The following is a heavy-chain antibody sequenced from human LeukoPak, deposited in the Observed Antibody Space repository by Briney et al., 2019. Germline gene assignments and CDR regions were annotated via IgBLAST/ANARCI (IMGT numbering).Heavy chain of an antibody. V-gene: IGHV4-34*01. J-gene: IGHJ1*01. Sequence: PSETLSLTCAIYGGSSSGYYWNWIRQPPGKGLEWIGEINQSGSTNYNPSLNSRLTMSVDTSKNQFSLKLSSVTAADTAVYYCARGNGDLYFQHWGQGTLVTVSS. CDR1: GGSSSGYY. D-gene: IGHD4-17*01. CDR3: ARGNGDLYFQH. CDR2: INQSGST.